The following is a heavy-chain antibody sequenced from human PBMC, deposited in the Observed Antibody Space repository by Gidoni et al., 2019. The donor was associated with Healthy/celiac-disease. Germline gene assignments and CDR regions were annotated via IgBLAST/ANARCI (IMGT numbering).Heavy chain of an antibody. CDR2: INHSGST. J-gene: IGHJ5*02. V-gene: IGHV4-34*01. Sequence: QVQLQPWGAGLLKPSEPLSLTCAVYGGSFSGYYCSWIRQPPGKGLAWIGEINHSGSTNDNPSIKSRVNISVDTSKNQFSLKLSSVTAAETAVYYCARGVVVPADNWFDPWGQGTLVTVSS. CDR1: GGSFSGYY. CDR3: ARGVVVPADNWFDP. D-gene: IGHD2-2*01.